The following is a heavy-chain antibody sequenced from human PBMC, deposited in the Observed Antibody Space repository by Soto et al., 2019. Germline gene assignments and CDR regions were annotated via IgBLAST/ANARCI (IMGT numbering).Heavy chain of an antibody. CDR1: GYSFTSYW. Sequence: GESLKISCKGSGYSFTSYWIGWVRQMPGKGLEWMGIIYPGDSDTRYSPSFQGQVTISADKSISTAYLQWSSLKASDTAMYYCARAAESLSQHYYSYYYMGVWGKGTTVTVSS. CDR2: IYPGDSDT. J-gene: IGHJ6*03. V-gene: IGHV5-51*01. D-gene: IGHD6-13*01. CDR3: ARAAESLSQHYYSYYYMGV.